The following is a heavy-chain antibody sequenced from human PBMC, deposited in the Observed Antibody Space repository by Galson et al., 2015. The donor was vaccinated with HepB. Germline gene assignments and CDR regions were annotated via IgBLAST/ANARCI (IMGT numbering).Heavy chain of an antibody. CDR2: IKSKTDGGTT. Sequence: SLRLSCAASGFTFSNAWMSWVRQAPGKGLEWVGRIKSKTDGGTTDYAAPVKGRFTISRDDSKNTLYLQMNSLKTEDTAVYYCTTDLIAVEHKVFDYWGQGTLVTVSS. V-gene: IGHV3-15*01. D-gene: IGHD6-19*01. J-gene: IGHJ4*02. CDR3: TTDLIAVEHKVFDY. CDR1: GFTFSNAW.